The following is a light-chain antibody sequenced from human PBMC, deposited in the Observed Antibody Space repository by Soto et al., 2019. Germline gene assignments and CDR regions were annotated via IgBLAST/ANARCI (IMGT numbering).Light chain of an antibody. Sequence: DVVMTQSPLSLPATLGQPASISYRSSQGLVHTDGNIYFNWFQQRPGQSPRRLIYKISNRDSGVPDRLSGSGSGTDFTLRISRVEAEDVGLYYCMQATPWTWPFGQGTKVDIX. V-gene: IGKV2-30*02. CDR2: KIS. CDR1: QGLVHTDGNIY. J-gene: IGKJ1*01. CDR3: MQATPWTWP.